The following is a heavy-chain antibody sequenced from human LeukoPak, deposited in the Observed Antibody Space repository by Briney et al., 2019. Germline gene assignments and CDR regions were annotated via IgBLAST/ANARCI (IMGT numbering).Heavy chain of an antibody. V-gene: IGHV4-34*01. Sequence: SETPSLTCAVYGGSFSGYYWSWIRQPPGKGLEWIGEINHSGSTNYNPSLKSRVTISVDTSKNQFSLKLSSVTAADTAVYYCASRMVRGVLMGGPFDYWGQGTLVTVSS. D-gene: IGHD3-10*01. J-gene: IGHJ4*02. CDR1: GGSFSGYY. CDR3: ASRMVRGVLMGGPFDY. CDR2: INHSGST.